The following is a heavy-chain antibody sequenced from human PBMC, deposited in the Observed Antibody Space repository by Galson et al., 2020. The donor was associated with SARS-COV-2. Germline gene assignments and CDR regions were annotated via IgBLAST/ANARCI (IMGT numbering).Heavy chain of an antibody. D-gene: IGHD6-19*01. V-gene: IGHV3-9*01. J-gene: IGHJ4*02. CDR2: VTWNSATM. CDR3: AKGPNSYSSAWFGIDF. CDR1: GFTFGDYA. Sequence: PGGSLRLTCAASGFTFGDYAMHWVRQAPGKGPEWVSTVTWNSATMAYADSVKGRFTISRDNAKNSLYLQMNSLRTEDTAFYYCAKGPNSYSSAWFGIDFWGQGTLVSVSS.